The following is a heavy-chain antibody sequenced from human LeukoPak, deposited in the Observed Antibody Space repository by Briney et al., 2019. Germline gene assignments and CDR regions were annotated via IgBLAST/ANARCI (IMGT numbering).Heavy chain of an antibody. CDR1: GGSFSGYY. D-gene: IGHD3-10*01. Sequence: SETLSLTCAVYGGSFSGYYWSWIRQPPGKGLEWIGEINHSGSTNYNPSLKSRVTISVDTSKNQSSLKLSSVTAADTAVYYCARSQTYYYGSAFDYWGQGTLVTVSS. CDR2: INHSGST. V-gene: IGHV4-34*01. CDR3: ARSQTYYYGSAFDY. J-gene: IGHJ4*02.